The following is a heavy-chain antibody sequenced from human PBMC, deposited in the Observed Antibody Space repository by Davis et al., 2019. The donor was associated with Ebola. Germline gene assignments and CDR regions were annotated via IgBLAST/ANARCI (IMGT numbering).Heavy chain of an antibody. CDR2: LGLSADT. CDR3: ARKFATTPAV. D-gene: IGHD4-17*01. Sequence: PGGSLRLSCAASGFVFSSYVMSWVRRAPGKGLEWVSTLGLSADTYYADSVKGRFTISRDDAKNSLYLQMNSLKDEDTAVYYCARKFATTPAVWGQGTMVTVSS. J-gene: IGHJ3*01. V-gene: IGHV3-23*01. CDR1: GFVFSSYV.